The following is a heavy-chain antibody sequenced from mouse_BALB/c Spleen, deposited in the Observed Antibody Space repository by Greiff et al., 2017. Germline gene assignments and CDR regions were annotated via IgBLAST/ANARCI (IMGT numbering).Heavy chain of an antibody. CDR3: ARHSPYGNSYAMDY. Sequence: EVHLVESGGDLVKPGGSLKLSCAASGFTFSSYGMSWVRQTPDKRLEWVATISSGGSYTYYPDSVKGRFTISRDNAKNTLYLQMSSLKSEDTAMYYCARHSPYGNSYAMDYWGQGTSVTVSS. CDR1: GFTFSSYG. D-gene: IGHD2-10*02. J-gene: IGHJ4*01. CDR2: ISSGGSYT. V-gene: IGHV5-6*01.